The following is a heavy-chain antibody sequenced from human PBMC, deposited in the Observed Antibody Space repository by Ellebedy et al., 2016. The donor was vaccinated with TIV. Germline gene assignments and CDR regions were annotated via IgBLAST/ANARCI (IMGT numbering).Heavy chain of an antibody. D-gene: IGHD6-6*01. J-gene: IGHJ4*02. CDR2: ISGGGVST. V-gene: IGHV3-23*01. CDR3: AKGGSWQAGDY. Sequence: GESLKISCVVSGFTFSSYAMSWVRQAPGKGLEWVSVISGGGVSTYYADSVKGRFTISRDNSMDTLYLQMNSLRADDTAVYYCAKGGSWQAGDYWGQGTLVTVSS. CDR1: GFTFSSYA.